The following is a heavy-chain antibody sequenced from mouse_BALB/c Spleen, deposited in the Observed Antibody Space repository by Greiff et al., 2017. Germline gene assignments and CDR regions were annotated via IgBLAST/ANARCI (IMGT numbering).Heavy chain of an antibody. D-gene: IGHD2-3*01. Sequence: EVKLQESGGGLVQPGGSLRLSCATSGFTFTDYYMSWVRQPPGKALEWLGFIRNKANGYTTEYSASVKGRFTISRDNSQSILYLQMNTLRAEDSATYYCAREGDGYYVYAMDYWGQGTSVTVSS. CDR1: GFTFTDYY. J-gene: IGHJ4*01. V-gene: IGHV7-3*02. CDR2: IRNKANGYTT. CDR3: AREGDGYYVYAMDY.